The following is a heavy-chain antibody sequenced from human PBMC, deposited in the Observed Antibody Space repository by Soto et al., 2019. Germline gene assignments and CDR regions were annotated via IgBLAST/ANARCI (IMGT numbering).Heavy chain of an antibody. CDR3: ASPSLGGGPCDY. CDR2: IHSSGST. V-gene: IGHV4-31*11. J-gene: IGHJ4*02. CDR1: GDSITSGAHY. Sequence: QVQLQESGPGLVKPSQTLSLTCAVSGDSITSGAHYWSWIRQHPGKGLEWLGYIHSSGSTYYTPSLTNRLSISIDPSKNKFPLHLESVTAEDTAVYFCASPSLGGGPCDYWGQGTPAT. D-gene: IGHD3-16*01.